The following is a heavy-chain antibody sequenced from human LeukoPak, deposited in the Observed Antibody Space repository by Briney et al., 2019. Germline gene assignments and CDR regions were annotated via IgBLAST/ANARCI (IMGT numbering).Heavy chain of an antibody. V-gene: IGHV4-59*01. CDR3: ARRWTGDSFDI. J-gene: IGHJ3*02. CDR1: AGSISSYY. CDR2: IYYTGST. Sequence: SETLSLTCTVSAGSISSYYWSWIRHPPGKGLEWIAYIYYTGSTNYNPSLKSRVTISIDTSENRFSLKLSSVTAADTAVYHCARRWTGDSFDIWGQGTMVTVSS. D-gene: IGHD3/OR15-3a*01.